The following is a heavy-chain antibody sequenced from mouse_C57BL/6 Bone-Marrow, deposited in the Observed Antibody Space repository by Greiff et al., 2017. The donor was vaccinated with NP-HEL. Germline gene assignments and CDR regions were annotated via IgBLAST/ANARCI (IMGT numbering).Heavy chain of an antibody. J-gene: IGHJ2*01. V-gene: IGHV1-50*01. CDR3: ARDYGSFFDY. CDR1: GYTFTSYW. D-gene: IGHD1-1*01. CDR2: IDPSDSYT. Sequence: QVHVKQPGAELVKPGASVKLSCKASGYTFTSYWMQWVKQRPGQGLEWIGEIDPSDSYTNYNQKFKGKATLTVDTSSSTAYMQLSSLTSEDSAVYYCARDYGSFFDYWGQGTTLTVSS.